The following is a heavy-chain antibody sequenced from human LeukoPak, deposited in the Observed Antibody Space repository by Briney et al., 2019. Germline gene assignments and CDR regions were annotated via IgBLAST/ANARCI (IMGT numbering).Heavy chain of an antibody. V-gene: IGHV1-2*02. Sequence: ASVTVSCKASGYTFTGYYMHWVRQAPGQGLEWMGWINPNSGGTNYAQKFQGRVTMTRDTSISTAYMELSRLRSDDTAVYYCARTYYYDSSGYYYPGGFDYWGQGTLVTVSS. D-gene: IGHD3-22*01. CDR3: ARTYYYDSSGYYYPGGFDY. CDR2: INPNSGGT. CDR1: GYTFTGYY. J-gene: IGHJ4*02.